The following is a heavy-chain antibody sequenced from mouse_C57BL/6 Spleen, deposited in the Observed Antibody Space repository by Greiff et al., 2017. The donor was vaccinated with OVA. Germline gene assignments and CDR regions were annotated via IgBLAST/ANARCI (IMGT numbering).Heavy chain of an antibody. CDR1: GFSLSTSGMG. CDR3: ARSLYDYDENYYAMDY. J-gene: IGHJ4*01. V-gene: IGHV8-12*01. Sequence: QVTLKESGPGILQSSQTLSLTCSFSGFSLSTSGMGVSWIRQPSGKGLEWLAHIYWDDDKRYNPSLKSRLTISKDTSRNQVFLKITSVDTADTATYYCARSLYDYDENYYAMDYWGQGTSVTVSS. D-gene: IGHD2-4*01. CDR2: IYWDDDK.